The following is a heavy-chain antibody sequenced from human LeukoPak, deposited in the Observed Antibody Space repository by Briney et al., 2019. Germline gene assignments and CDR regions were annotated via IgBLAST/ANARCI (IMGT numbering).Heavy chain of an antibody. CDR1: GGTFSSYA. V-gene: IGHV1-69*04. CDR2: IIPILGIS. D-gene: IGHD4-17*01. CDR3: ARDGGNDYGDYERGRIDY. J-gene: IGHJ4*02. Sequence: ASVNVSCKASGGTFSSYAISWVRQAPGQGREWMGMIIPILGISNYAQKFQGRVTITADKSTSTAYMELSSLRFEDTAVYYCARDGGNDYGDYERGRIDYWGQGTLVTVSS.